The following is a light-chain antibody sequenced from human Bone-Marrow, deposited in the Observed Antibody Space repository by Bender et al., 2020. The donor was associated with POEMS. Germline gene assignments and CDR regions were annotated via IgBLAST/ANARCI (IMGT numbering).Light chain of an antibody. CDR2: DVT. CDR1: SSDVGSYDL. CDR3: QSSDRNNLWV. J-gene: IGLJ3*02. Sequence: QSALTQPASVSGSPGQSITISCAGTSSDVGSYDLVSWYQQHPGKAPKLMIYDVTNRPSGVSNRFSGSKSGNTASLTISGLQTEDEADYYCQSSDRNNLWVFGGGTKLTVL. V-gene: IGLV2-14*02.